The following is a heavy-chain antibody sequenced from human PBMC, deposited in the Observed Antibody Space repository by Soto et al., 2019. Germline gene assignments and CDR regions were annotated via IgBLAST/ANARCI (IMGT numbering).Heavy chain of an antibody. Sequence: SETLSLTCTVSGGSISSYYWSWIRQPAGKGLEWIGRIYTSGSTNYNPSLKSRVTMSVDTSKNQFSLKLSSVTAADTAVYYCARDQGDGYNLYSYYGMDVWGQGTTVTVSS. V-gene: IGHV4-4*07. CDR3: ARDQGDGYNLYSYYGMDV. J-gene: IGHJ6*02. D-gene: IGHD5-12*01. CDR1: GGSISSYY. CDR2: IYTSGST.